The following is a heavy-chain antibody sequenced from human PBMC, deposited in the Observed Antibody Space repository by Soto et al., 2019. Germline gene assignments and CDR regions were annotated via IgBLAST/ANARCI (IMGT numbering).Heavy chain of an antibody. CDR3: ARGYDSSGYRYYYYGMDV. D-gene: IGHD3-22*01. CDR2: IIPIFGTA. V-gene: IGHV1-69*13. Sequence: SVKVACKASGGTFSSYASSWVRQAPGQGLEWMGGIIPIFGTANYAQKFQGRVTITADESTSTAYMELSSLRSEDTAVYYCARGYDSSGYRYYYYGMDVWGQGTTVTVSS. CDR1: GGTFSSYA. J-gene: IGHJ6*02.